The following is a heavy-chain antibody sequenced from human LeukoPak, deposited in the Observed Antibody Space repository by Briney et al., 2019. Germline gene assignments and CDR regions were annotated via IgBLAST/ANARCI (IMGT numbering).Heavy chain of an antibody. CDR1: GGSISSNTYY. Sequence: KASETLSLTCTVSGGSISSNTYYWGWIRQPPGKGLEWIGSIYYSGSTYYNPSLKSRVTISVDTSKNQFSLKLSSVTAADTAVYYCARERARFRYYYDSSGYSDWYFDLWGRGTLVTVSS. CDR2: IYYSGST. J-gene: IGHJ2*01. D-gene: IGHD3-22*01. CDR3: ARERARFRYYYDSSGYSDWYFDL. V-gene: IGHV4-39*07.